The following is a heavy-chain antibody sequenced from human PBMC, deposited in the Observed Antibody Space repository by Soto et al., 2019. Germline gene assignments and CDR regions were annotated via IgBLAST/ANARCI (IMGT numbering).Heavy chain of an antibody. J-gene: IGHJ3*02. CDR1: GGSIISYF. CDR2: SHYSGNT. V-gene: IGHV4-59*01. D-gene: IGHD1-1*01. Sequence: TLSLTCTVSGGSIISYFWTWIRQSPGKGLQWTGYSHYSGNTNYNPSLKSRVTMSVDTSKNQLSLILASVTAADTAVYYCARMNQLAPKRNAFDIWGQGTMVTV. CDR3: ARMNQLAPKRNAFDI.